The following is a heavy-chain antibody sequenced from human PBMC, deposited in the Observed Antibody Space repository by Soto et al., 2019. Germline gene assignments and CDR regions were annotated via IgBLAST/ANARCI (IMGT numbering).Heavy chain of an antibody. J-gene: IGHJ6*02. CDR1: GGSFSDFY. D-gene: IGHD6-13*01. V-gene: IGHV4-34*01. CDR2: INHSGST. Sequence: SETLSLTCAVYGGSFSDFYWSWIRQPPGKGPEWIGEINHSGSTNYNPSLKSRVTISVDTSKNQFSLKLSSVTAADTAVYYCARVRRLAAAGTYYYGMDVWGQGTTVTVSS. CDR3: ARVRRLAAAGTYYYGMDV.